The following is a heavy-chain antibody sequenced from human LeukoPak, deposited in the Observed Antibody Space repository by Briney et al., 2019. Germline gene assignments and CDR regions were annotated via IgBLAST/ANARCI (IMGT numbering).Heavy chain of an antibody. CDR3: ARLGSGYDYGAGYSFDY. CDR2: ISAYNGNT. D-gene: IGHD5-12*01. CDR1: GYTFTSYG. V-gene: IGHV1-18*01. Sequence: ASVKVSCKASGYTFTSYGISWVRQAPGQGLEWMGWISAYNGNTNYAQKLQGRVTMTTDTSTSTAYMELRSLRSDDTAVYYCARLGSGYDYGAGYSFDYWGQGTLVTESS. J-gene: IGHJ4*02.